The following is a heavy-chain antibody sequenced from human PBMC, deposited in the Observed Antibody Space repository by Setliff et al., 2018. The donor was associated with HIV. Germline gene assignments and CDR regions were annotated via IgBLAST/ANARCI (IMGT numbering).Heavy chain of an antibody. CDR1: GSSISGHF. V-gene: IGHV4-59*11. Sequence: SETLSLTCTVSGSSISGHFWTWIRQPPGKGLEWIGSIYSSGSTYYNPSLKSRVTISVDTSKKQFSLRLSSVTTADTAVYYCARDGRHDRNRWYVTHQYFKYWGQGTLVTVSS. D-gene: IGHD2-15*01. CDR2: IYSSGST. J-gene: IGHJ1*01. CDR3: ARDGRHDRNRWYVTHQYFKY.